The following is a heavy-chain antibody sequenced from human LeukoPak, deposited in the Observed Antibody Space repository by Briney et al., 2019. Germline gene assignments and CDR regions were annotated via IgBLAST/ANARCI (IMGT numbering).Heavy chain of an antibody. CDR3: ARSHTFGDGFYAFDI. Sequence: PGESLKISCKGSGYSSTSYWIGWVRQMPGKGLEWMGIIYPGDSDTRYSPSFQGQVTISADKSISTAYLQWISLKASDTAMYYCARSHTFGDGFYAFDIWGQGTMVTVSS. CDR1: GYSSTSYW. D-gene: IGHD5-24*01. J-gene: IGHJ3*02. V-gene: IGHV5-51*01. CDR2: IYPGDSDT.